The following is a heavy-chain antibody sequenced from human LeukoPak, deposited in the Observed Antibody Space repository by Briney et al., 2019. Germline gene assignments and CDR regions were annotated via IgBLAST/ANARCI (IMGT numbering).Heavy chain of an antibody. CDR3: AKSALPLYYYGSGSYKTYHY. V-gene: IGHV3-21*04. CDR1: GFTFSSYS. D-gene: IGHD3-10*01. J-gene: IGHJ4*02. CDR2: ISSSSSYI. Sequence: GGSLRLSCAASGFTFSSYSMNWVRQAPGKGLEWVSSISSSSSYIYYADSVKGRFTISRDNAKNSLYLQMNSLRAEDTAVYYCAKSALPLYYYGSGSYKTYHYWGQGTLVTVSS.